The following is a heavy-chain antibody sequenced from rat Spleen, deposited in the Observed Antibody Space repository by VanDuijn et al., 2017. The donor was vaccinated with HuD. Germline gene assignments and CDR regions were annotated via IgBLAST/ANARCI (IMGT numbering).Heavy chain of an antibody. CDR1: GFTFSDNY. CDR2: ISYDGSST. J-gene: IGHJ3*01. CDR3: TRHFSPADYYSSFPVLY. D-gene: IGHD1-2*01. V-gene: IGHV5-29*01. Sequence: EVQLVESDGGLVQPGRSLKLSCAVSGFTFSDNYMAWVRQAPTKGLEWVATISYDGSSTYYRDSVKGRFTISRDNAKSTLYLQMDSLRSEDTATYYCTRHFSPADYYSSFPVLYWGQGTLVTVSS.